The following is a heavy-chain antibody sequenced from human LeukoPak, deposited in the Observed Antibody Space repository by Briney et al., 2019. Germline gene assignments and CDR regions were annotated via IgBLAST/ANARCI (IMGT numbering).Heavy chain of an antibody. V-gene: IGHV4-61*02. CDR1: GGSISSGSYY. J-gene: IGHJ4*02. Sequence: SQTLSLTCTVSGGSISSGSYYWSWIRQPAGKGLEWIGRNYTSGSTNYNPSLKSRVTISVDTSKNQFSLKLSSVTAADTAVYYCARALSWGYSSFDYWGQGTLVTVSS. CDR2: NYTSGST. D-gene: IGHD3-16*01. CDR3: ARALSWGYSSFDY.